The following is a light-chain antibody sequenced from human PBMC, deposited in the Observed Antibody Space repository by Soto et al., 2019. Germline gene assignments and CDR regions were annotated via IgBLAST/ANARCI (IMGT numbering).Light chain of an antibody. CDR2: DAS. CDR3: QQRSNWPSP. CDR1: QSVSSY. J-gene: IGKJ5*01. V-gene: IGKV3-11*01. Sequence: EIVLTQSPATLSLSPGERATLSCRASQSVSSYLAWYQQKPGQAPRLLIYDASNRATGIPARFSGSGSGTDFTLTISSLEPEDFGVYYCQQRSNWPSPFGQGPRLEI.